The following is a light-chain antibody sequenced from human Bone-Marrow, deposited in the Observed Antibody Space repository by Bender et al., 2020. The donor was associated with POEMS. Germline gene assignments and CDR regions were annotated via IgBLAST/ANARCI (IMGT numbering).Light chain of an antibody. V-gene: IGLV2-23*02. CDR1: STDVGNYNL. CDR2: EVT. CDR3: CSYATGGTWV. Sequence: QSALTQPASVSGSPGQSITISCTGSSTDVGNYNLVSWYQQLSGKAPKVILYEVTKRPSGVSSRFSGSRSGNTASLTISGLRAEDEAHYYCCSYATGGTWVFGGGTKVTVL. J-gene: IGLJ2*01.